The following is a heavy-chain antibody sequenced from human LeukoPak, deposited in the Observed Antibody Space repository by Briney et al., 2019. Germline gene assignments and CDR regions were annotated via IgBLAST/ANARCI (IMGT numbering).Heavy chain of an antibody. CDR3: AKQNFGIAAGGKRGYCYYYMDV. D-gene: IGHD6-13*01. CDR2: IYYSGST. J-gene: IGHJ6*03. V-gene: IGHV4-39*01. CDR1: GGSISSSSYY. Sequence: SETLSLTCTVSGGSISSSSYYWGWIRQPPGKGLEWIGSIYYSGSTYYNPSLKSRVTISVDTSKNQFSLKLSSVTAADTAVYYCAKQNFGIAAGGKRGYCYYYMDVWGKGTTVTVSS.